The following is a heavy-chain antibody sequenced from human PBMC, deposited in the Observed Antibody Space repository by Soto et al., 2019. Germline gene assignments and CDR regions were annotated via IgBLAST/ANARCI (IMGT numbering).Heavy chain of an antibody. CDR3: ARGDYSSGFYHYGVGV. CDR1: GFTFSTCS. D-gene: IGHD4-4*01. CDR2: ISSSGSYI. J-gene: IGHJ6*02. V-gene: IGHV3-21*04. Sequence: GGSLRLSCAASGFTFSTCSMNWVRQAPGKGLEWASSISSSGSYIYYPDSVKGRFTVSRDNAKNSLYLQMNNMRAEDTAVYYCARGDYSSGFYHYGVGVWGQGATVTV.